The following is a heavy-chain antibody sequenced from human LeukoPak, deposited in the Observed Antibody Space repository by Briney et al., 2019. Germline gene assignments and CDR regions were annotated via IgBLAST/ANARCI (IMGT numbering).Heavy chain of an antibody. CDR3: ARRTRGLVVVVAALDY. Sequence: PSETLSLTCTVSGGFISSSSYYWSWIRQPPGKGLEWIGEINHSGSTNYNPSLKSRVTISVDTSKNQFSLKLSSVTAADTAVYYCARRTRGLVVVVAALDYWGQGTLVTVSS. V-gene: IGHV4-39*07. CDR1: GGFISSSSYY. CDR2: INHSGST. J-gene: IGHJ4*02. D-gene: IGHD2-15*01.